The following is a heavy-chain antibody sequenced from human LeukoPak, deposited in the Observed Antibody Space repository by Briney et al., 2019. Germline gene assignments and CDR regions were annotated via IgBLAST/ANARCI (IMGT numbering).Heavy chain of an antibody. CDR3: ARGLRQGYYYGMDV. V-gene: IGHV3-30-3*01. CDR1: GFTFSSYA. J-gene: IGHJ6*02. CDR2: ISYDGSNK. Sequence: AGGSLRLSCAASGFTFSSYAMHWVRQAPGKGLERVAVISYDGSNKYYADSVKGRFTISRDNSKNTLYLQMNSLRAEDTAVYYCARGLRQGYYYGMDVWGQGTTVTVSS.